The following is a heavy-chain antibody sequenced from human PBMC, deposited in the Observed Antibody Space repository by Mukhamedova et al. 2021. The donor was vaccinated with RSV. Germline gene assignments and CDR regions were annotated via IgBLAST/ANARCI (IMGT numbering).Heavy chain of an antibody. V-gene: IGHV3-9*01. CDR3: AKGAARHPNNFDY. Sequence: GISWNSGSIRYADSVKGRFTISRDNAKNSLYLQMNSLRNEDTALYYCAKGAARHPNNFDYWGQGTLVTVSS. CDR2: ISWNSGSI. D-gene: IGHD6-6*01. J-gene: IGHJ4*02.